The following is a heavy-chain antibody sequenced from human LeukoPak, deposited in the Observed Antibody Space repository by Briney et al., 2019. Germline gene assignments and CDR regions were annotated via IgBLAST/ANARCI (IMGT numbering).Heavy chain of an antibody. Sequence: NPSETLSLTCTVSGGSVSSSLHSWGWVRQPPEKGLEWIGSIYYSGSTNYNASFNSRVTMSVDRSKDQFSLNLTSVAATDRAVYYCARHFSGDYVFDYWGKGTLVTVTS. CDR2: IYYSGST. D-gene: IGHD4-17*01. CDR3: ARHFSGDYVFDY. V-gene: IGHV4-39*01. CDR1: GGSVSSSLHS. J-gene: IGHJ4*02.